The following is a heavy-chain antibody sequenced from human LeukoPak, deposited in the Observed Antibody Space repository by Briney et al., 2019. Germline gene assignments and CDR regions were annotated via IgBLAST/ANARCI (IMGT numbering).Heavy chain of an antibody. J-gene: IGHJ6*03. CDR3: AADLYSSSSSYYYYMDV. Sequence: ASVKVSCKPSGYTFTSYDINWVRQATGQGLEWMGWMNPNSGNTGYAQKFQGGVTMTRNTSISTAYMELSSLRSEDTAVYYCAADLYSSSSSYYYYMDVWGKGTTVTVSS. CDR1: GYTFTSYD. CDR2: MNPNSGNT. V-gene: IGHV1-8*01. D-gene: IGHD6-6*01.